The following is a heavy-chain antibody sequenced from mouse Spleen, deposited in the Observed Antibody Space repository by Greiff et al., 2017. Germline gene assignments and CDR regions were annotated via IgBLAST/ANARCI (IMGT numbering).Heavy chain of an antibody. CDR3: ARFTTVVATEDYAMDY. J-gene: IGHJ4*01. CDR1: GYTFTSYG. Sequence: VKLQQSGAELARPGASVKLSCKASGYTFTSYGISWVKQRTGQGLEWIGEIYPRSGNTYYNEKFKGKATLTADKSSSTAYMELRSLTSEDSAVYFCARFTTVVATEDYAMDYWGQGTSVTVSS. V-gene: IGHV1-81*01. CDR2: IYPRSGNT. D-gene: IGHD1-1*01.